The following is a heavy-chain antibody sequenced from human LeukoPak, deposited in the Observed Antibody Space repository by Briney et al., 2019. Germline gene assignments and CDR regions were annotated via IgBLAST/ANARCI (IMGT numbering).Heavy chain of an antibody. V-gene: IGHV1-18*01. D-gene: IGHD6-13*01. J-gene: IGHJ6*03. CDR1: GYTFTSYG. CDR3: ARVRSSSWYAHDNNYYYYYMDV. CDR2: ISAYNGNT. Sequence: ASVKVSCKASGYTFTSYGISWVRQAPGQGLEWMGWISAYNGNTNYAQKLQGRVTMTTDTSTSTAYMELRSLRSDDTAVYYCARVRSSSWYAHDNNYYYYYMDVWGKGTTVTVSS.